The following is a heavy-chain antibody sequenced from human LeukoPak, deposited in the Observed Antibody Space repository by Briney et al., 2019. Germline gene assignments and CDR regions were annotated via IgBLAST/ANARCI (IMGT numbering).Heavy chain of an antibody. CDR2: IYSSGST. V-gene: IGHV3-66*01. Sequence: GGSLRLSCAASGFTISSNYMGWVRQAPGKGLEWVSVIYSSGSTYYADSVKGRFTISRDNSKNTLYLQMNSLRAEDTAVYYCARSRNYYYGMDVWGQGTTVTVSS. CDR3: ARSRNYYYGMDV. CDR1: GFTISSNY. J-gene: IGHJ6*02.